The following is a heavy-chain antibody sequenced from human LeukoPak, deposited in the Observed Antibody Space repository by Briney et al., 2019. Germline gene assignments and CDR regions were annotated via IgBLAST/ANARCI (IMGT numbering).Heavy chain of an antibody. Sequence: GGSLRLSCAASGFSFTTYSINWVRQAPGKWLEWVSYISSSSTTIYYADSVKGRFTISRDNAKNSVSLQINSLRAEDTAVYYCARDRVGGRYHYGMDVWGQGTTVTVSS. D-gene: IGHD3-16*02. J-gene: IGHJ6*02. CDR1: GFSFTTYS. V-gene: IGHV3-48*04. CDR3: ARDRVGGRYHYGMDV. CDR2: ISSSSTTI.